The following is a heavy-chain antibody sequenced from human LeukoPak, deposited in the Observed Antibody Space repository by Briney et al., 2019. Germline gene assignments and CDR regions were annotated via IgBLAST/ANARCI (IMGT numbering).Heavy chain of an antibody. CDR1: GFTFSSYA. Sequence: GRSLRLSCAASGFTFSSYAMHRVRQAPGKGLEWVAVISHDGSNKYYADSVKGRFTISRDNSKNMLYLQMGSLGPDDTAVYYCARDPSGDYYFDYWGQGTLVTVSS. V-gene: IGHV3-30*04. D-gene: IGHD4-17*01. CDR2: ISHDGSNK. J-gene: IGHJ4*02. CDR3: ARDPSGDYYFDY.